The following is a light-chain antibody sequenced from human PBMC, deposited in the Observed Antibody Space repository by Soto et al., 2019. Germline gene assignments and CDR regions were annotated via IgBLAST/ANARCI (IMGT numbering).Light chain of an antibody. CDR3: QQYGSSGT. V-gene: IGKV3-20*01. CDR1: QSVSKNY. J-gene: IGKJ1*01. CDR2: GAS. Sequence: EIVLTQSPGTLSLSPGERATLSCRASQSVSKNYLAWYQQKPGQAPRLLIYGASNRATGIPDRFSGSGSGTDFTLTISRLEPEDFAVYYCQQYGSSGTFGQGTKGDIK.